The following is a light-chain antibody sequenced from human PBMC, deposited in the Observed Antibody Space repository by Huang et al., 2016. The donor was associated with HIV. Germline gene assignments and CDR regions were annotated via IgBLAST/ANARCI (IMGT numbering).Light chain of an antibody. CDR1: QSISSF. CDR2: ESS. CDR3: QQYNSYPCT. J-gene: IGKJ2*02. V-gene: IGKV1-5*03. Sequence: DIQMTQSPSTLSASVGDRVTLSCRASQSISSFLAWYHQKPGKAPKLLMHESSSLETGVPSRFSGSVSGTEFTLTITSLQPDDFGTYYCQQYNSYPCTFGQGTKLEIK.